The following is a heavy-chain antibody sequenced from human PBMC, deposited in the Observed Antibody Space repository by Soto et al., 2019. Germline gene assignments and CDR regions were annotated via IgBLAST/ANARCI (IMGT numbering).Heavy chain of an antibody. D-gene: IGHD6-13*01. V-gene: IGHV1-8*01. CDR1: GYTFTSYD. J-gene: IGHJ3*02. Sequence: ASVKVSCKASGYTFTSYDINWVRQATGQGLEWMGWMNPNSGNTGYAQKFQGRVTMTRNTSISTADMELSSLRSEDTAVYYCARGVQGSSSWYGAFDIWGQGTMVTVSS. CDR3: ARGVQGSSSWYGAFDI. CDR2: MNPNSGNT.